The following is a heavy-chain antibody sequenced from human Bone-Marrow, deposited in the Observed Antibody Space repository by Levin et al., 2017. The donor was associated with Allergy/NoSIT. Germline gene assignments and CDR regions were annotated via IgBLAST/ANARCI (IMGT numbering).Heavy chain of an antibody. D-gene: IGHD3-10*01. J-gene: IGHJ3*01. V-gene: IGHV3-30-3*01. CDR1: GFIFSDYS. CDR2: ISSDGSNK. CDR3: ARHLVRGVIIADAFDL. Sequence: RPGGSLRLSCVASGFIFSDYSMNWVRQAPGKGLEWVALISSDGSNKFNDVKGRFTISRDNSKNTVYLEMNNLRKDDTAVYYCARHLVRGVIIADAFDLWGQGTRVTVSS.